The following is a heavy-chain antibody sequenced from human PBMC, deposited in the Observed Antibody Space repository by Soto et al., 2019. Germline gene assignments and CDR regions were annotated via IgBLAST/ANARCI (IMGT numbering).Heavy chain of an antibody. V-gene: IGHV1-69*06. Sequence: AASVKVSCKASGDSISNYAISWVRQAPGQGLEWMGGSLPSSGTADYARKFQGRVTISADTSTNTVYMELSSLTSEDTAVYYCARGLSHYYGSGSSYNGAFDIWGQGTMVTVSS. CDR3: ARGLSHYYGSGSSYNGAFDI. J-gene: IGHJ3*02. D-gene: IGHD3-10*01. CDR2: SLPSSGTA. CDR1: GDSISNYA.